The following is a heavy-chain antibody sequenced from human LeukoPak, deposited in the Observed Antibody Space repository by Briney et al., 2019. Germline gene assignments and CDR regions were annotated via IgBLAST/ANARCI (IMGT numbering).Heavy chain of an antibody. V-gene: IGHV3-20*04. CDR3: ARDLNWETY. CDR2: INWNGGST. CDR1: GFTFSSFG. D-gene: IGHD7-27*01. J-gene: IGHJ4*02. Sequence: GGSLRLSCAASGFTFSSFGMHWVRQAPGKGLEWVSGINWNGGSTGYADSVKGRFTISRDNAKNSLYLQMNGLRAEDTAVYYCARDLNWETYWGQGTLVSVSS.